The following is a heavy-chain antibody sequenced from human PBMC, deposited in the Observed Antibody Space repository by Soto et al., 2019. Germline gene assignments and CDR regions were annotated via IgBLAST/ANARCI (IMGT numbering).Heavy chain of an antibody. CDR2: ISSSSSTI. CDR3: ARGNDYGNFDY. D-gene: IGHD4-17*01. J-gene: IGHJ4*02. Sequence: GGSLRLSCAASGFTFSSYDMHWVRQATGKGLEWVSYISSSSSTIYYADSVKGRFTISRDNAKNSLYLQMNSLRAEDTAVYYCARGNDYGNFDYWGQGTLVTVSS. CDR1: GFTFSSYD. V-gene: IGHV3-48*01.